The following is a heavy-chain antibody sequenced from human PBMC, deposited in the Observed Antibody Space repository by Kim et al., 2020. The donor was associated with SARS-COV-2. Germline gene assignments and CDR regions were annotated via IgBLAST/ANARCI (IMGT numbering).Heavy chain of an antibody. J-gene: IGHJ3*02. CDR3: ARDMGYYDILTGYLDAFDI. CDR1: GFTFSSYS. Sequence: GGSLRLSCAASGFTFSSYSMNWVRQAPGKGLEWVSYISSSSSTIYYADSVKGRFTISRDNAKNSLYLQMNSLRDEDTAVYYCARDMGYYDILTGYLDAFDIWGQGTMVTVSS. D-gene: IGHD3-9*01. V-gene: IGHV3-48*02. CDR2: ISSSSSTI.